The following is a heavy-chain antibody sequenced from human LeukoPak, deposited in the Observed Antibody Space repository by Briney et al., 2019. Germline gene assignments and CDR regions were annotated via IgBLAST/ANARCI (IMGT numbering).Heavy chain of an antibody. D-gene: IGHD3-10*01. Sequence: PGGSLRLPCAASGFTFSSYSMNWVRQAPGKGLEWVSYIRSSSSTMYYADSVKGRFTISRDNAKNSLFLQMNSLRAEDTAVYYCARADYYGSGNYYTSDYWGQGTLVTVSS. CDR1: GFTFSSYS. CDR3: ARADYYGSGNYYTSDY. J-gene: IGHJ4*02. CDR2: IRSSSSTM. V-gene: IGHV3-48*01.